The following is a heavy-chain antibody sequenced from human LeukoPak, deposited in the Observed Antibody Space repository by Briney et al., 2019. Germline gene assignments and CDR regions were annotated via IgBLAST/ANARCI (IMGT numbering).Heavy chain of an antibody. CDR3: AGRTSDFSSDY. CDR2: IYHSGST. Sequence: PSETLSLTCAVSGDSISSSNWWTWVRQPPGKGLEWIGEIYHSGSTNYNPSLKSRVSISVDKPKNKFSLKLTSVTAADTAVYYCAGRTSDFSSDYWGQGTLVTVSS. V-gene: IGHV4-4*02. CDR1: GDSISSSNW. D-gene: IGHD3-3*01. J-gene: IGHJ4*02.